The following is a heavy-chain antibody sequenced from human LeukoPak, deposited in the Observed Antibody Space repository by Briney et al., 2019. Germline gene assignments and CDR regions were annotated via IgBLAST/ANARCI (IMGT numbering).Heavy chain of an antibody. J-gene: IGHJ4*02. D-gene: IGHD4-17*01. V-gene: IGHV1-2*02. CDR2: INPYTGAT. Sequence: ASVTVSCKPSGYTFTGFYIHWVRQAPGQGLEWMGWINPYTGATKYSQNFSDRVTMTRDTSISTAYMELSSLKSDDTAVYYCARPTHRLTVTTPIDYWGQGTLATVTS. CDR1: GYTFTGFY. CDR3: ARPTHRLTVTTPIDY.